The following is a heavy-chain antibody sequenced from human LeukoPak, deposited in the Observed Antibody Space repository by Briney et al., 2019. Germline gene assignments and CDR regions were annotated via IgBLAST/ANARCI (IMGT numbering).Heavy chain of an antibody. D-gene: IGHD3-3*01. CDR1: GFTFSDYT. CDR2: ISSSRTTI. Sequence: GRSLRLSCAASGFTFSDYTMTWVRQAPGKGLEWVSSISSSRTTIYSAESVRGRFTISRDNAKNSLYLNMNSLRAEDTAVYYCARATWSVFWSAHDAFDIWGQGTMVTVSS. CDR3: ARATWSVFWSAHDAFDI. V-gene: IGHV3-48*01. J-gene: IGHJ3*02.